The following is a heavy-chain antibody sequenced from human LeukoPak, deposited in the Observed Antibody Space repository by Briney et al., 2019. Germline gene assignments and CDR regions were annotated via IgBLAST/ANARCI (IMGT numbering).Heavy chain of an antibody. D-gene: IGHD1-26*01. CDR1: GGSISSSSYY. CDR2: IYYSGST. CDR3: ASPRVGAKRGSAFDI. V-gene: IGHV4-39*01. J-gene: IGHJ3*02. Sequence: SETLSLTCTVSGGSISSSSYYWGWIRQPPGKGLEWIGSIYYSGSTYYNPSLKSRVTIFVDTSKNQFSLKLSSVTAADTAVYYCASPRVGAKRGSAFDIWGQGTMVTVSS.